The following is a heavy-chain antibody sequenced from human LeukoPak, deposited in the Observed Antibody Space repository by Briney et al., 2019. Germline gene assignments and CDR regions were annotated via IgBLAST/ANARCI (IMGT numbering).Heavy chain of an antibody. V-gene: IGHV3-9*01. CDR1: GFTFDDYD. CDR3: AKEKDYDILTGYYYPRYFDY. CDR2: ISWNNGSI. D-gene: IGHD3-9*01. J-gene: IGHJ4*02. Sequence: PGRSVRLSCAASGFTFDDYDMHWVRQAPGKGLEWVSGISWNNGSIGYADSVKGRFTISRDNAKNSLYLQMNSLRAEDTALYYCAKEKDYDILTGYYYPRYFDYWGQGTLVTVSS.